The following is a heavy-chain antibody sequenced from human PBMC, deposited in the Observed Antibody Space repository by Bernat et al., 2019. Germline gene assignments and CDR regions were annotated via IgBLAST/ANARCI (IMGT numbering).Heavy chain of an antibody. CDR3: AMTSRSFNGPDY. D-gene: IGHD6-6*01. CDR2: INPNSGGT. Sequence: QVQLVQSGAEVREPGASVKVSCKASGYTFTGYYIHWVRQAPGQGLESMGWINPNSGGTNFAQKFQGRVNMTRETSISTAYMELSRLRSDDTAVYYCAMTSRSFNGPDYWGQGTLVTVSS. V-gene: IGHV1-2*02. CDR1: GYTFTGYY. J-gene: IGHJ4*02.